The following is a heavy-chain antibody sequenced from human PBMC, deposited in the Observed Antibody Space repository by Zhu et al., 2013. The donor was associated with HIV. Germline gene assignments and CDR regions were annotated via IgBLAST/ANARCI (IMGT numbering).Heavy chain of an antibody. J-gene: IGHJ6*01. CDR2: IFPYNGDT. V-gene: IGHV1-2*02. Sequence: QVQLVQSGAEVKKPGASINLSCKTSEYTFTSHYMHWIRQAPGQGLEWMGWIFPYNGDTNYAQKFQHRVTMTRDTSINTIYLDLSSLTPVDDDRSVFTSCPTEGVLQTVRVRSVVRTTGVGTEGPSGRSRTGSSDAVPVPEPEPALRFPVTPSPYG. CDR1: EYTFTSHY. CDR3: TSCPTEGVLQTVRVRSVVRTTGVGTEGPSGRSRTGSSDAVPVPEPEPALRFPVTPSPYG. D-gene: IGHD2-2*01.